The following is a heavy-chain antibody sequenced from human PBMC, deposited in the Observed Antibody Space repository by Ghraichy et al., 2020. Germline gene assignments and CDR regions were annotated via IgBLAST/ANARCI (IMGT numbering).Heavy chain of an antibody. CDR3: ARGLFPYYYDSSGYYSSRTPDY. V-gene: IGHV1-8*01. J-gene: IGHJ4*02. CDR2: MNPNSGNT. Sequence: ASVKVSCKASGYTFTSYDINWVRQATGQGLEWMGWMNPNSGNTGYAQKFQGRVTMTRNTSISTAYMELSSLRSEDTAVYYCARGLFPYYYDSSGYYSSRTPDYWGQGTLVTVSS. CDR1: GYTFTSYD. D-gene: IGHD3-22*01.